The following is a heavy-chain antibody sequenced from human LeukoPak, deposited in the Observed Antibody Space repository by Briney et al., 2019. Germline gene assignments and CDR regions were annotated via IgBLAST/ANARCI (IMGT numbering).Heavy chain of an antibody. CDR2: INAGYGNT. CDR1: GYTFTSYA. V-gene: IGHV1-3*01. CDR3: ARDRGLCSGGSCYHFDY. Sequence: VSVKVSCKASGYTFTSYAVHWVRQAPGQRLEWVGWINAGYGNTKYSQKFQGRVTITRDTSASTAYMELSSLRSEDTAVYYCARDRGLCSGGSCYHFDYWGQGTLVTVSS. D-gene: IGHD2-15*01. J-gene: IGHJ4*02.